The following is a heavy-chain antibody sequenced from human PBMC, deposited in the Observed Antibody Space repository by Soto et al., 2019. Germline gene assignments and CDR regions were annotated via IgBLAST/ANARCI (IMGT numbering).Heavy chain of an antibody. CDR1: SSYA. CDR3: AKAQLGVATGGAFDI. V-gene: IGHV3-30*18. J-gene: IGHJ3*02. Sequence: QVQLVESGGGVVQPGGSLSLSCAASSSYAMHLVRQAPGKGLEWVAVISSDGTNEYYADSVKGRFTISRDNSKNTMYLQLNSLTPEDTAVYYCAKAQLGVATGGAFDIWGRGRMVTVSS. D-gene: IGHD3-10*01. CDR2: ISSDGTNE.